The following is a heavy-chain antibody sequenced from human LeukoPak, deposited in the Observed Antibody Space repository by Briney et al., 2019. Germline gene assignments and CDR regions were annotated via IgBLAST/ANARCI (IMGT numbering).Heavy chain of an antibody. CDR1: GGSISSGSYY. J-gene: IGHJ5*02. Sequence: SQTLSLTCTVSGGSISSGSYYWSWIRQPAGKGLEWIGRIYTSGSTNYNPSLKSRVTISVDTSKNRFSLKLSSVTAADTAVYYCARAPFKRHLYGQWLPTRWDYQYNWFDPWGQGTLVTVSS. D-gene: IGHD6-19*01. V-gene: IGHV4-61*02. CDR3: ARAPFKRHLYGQWLPTRWDYQYNWFDP. CDR2: IYTSGST.